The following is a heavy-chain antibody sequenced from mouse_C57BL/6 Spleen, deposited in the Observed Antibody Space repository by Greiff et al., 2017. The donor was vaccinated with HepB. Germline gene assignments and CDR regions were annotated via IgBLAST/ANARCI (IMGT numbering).Heavy chain of an antibody. CDR1: GYTFTSYW. CDR3: ARGDGYYGDYAMDY. V-gene: IGHV1-52*01. CDR2: IDPSDSET. J-gene: IGHJ4*01. Sequence: QVQLQQPGAELVRPGSSVKLSCKASGYTFTSYWMHLVKPRPRQGLEWICNIDPSDSETHYNQKFKDKATLTVDKSSSTAYMQLSSLTSEDSAVYYCARGDGYYGDYAMDYWGQGTSVTVSS. D-gene: IGHD2-3*01.